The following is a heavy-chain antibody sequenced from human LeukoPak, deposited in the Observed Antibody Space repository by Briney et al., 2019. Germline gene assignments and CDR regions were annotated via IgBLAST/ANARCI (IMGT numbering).Heavy chain of an antibody. Sequence: QSGGSLRLSCAVSGITLSNYGMSWVRQAPGKGLEWVAGVSDSGGRTNYADSVKGRFTISRDNSKNTLYLQMNSPRAEDTAVYFCAKRGVVIRVILVGFHKEAYYFDSWGQGVVVTVSS. CDR1: GITLSNYG. CDR2: VSDSGGRT. J-gene: IGHJ4*02. V-gene: IGHV3-23*01. CDR3: AKRGVVIRVILVGFHKEAYYFDS. D-gene: IGHD3-10*01.